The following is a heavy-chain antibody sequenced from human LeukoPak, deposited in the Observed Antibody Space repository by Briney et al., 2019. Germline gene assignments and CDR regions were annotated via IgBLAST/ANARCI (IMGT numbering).Heavy chain of an antibody. D-gene: IGHD2-8*01. CDR1: GDSISSFY. V-gene: IGHV4-59*08. J-gene: IGHJ5*01. Sequence: SETLSLTCSVSGDSISSFYWNWVRQPPGKRLEWIGNIDYSGSSNYNPSLESRVTISIDTSRKQFFLKLDSVTAADTAVYYCALAPNSNWFDFWGQGTLVTVSS. CDR2: IDYSGSS. CDR3: ALAPNSNWFDF.